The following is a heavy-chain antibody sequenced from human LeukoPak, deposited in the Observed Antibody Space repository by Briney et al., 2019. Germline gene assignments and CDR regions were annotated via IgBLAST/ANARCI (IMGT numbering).Heavy chain of an antibody. CDR1: GFIFSNYW. CDR3: AKGGLRVTDY. Sequence: QPGGSLRLSCAASGFIFSNYWMHWVRQAPGKGLAWVSRVNNDGSSTTYADSVKGRFTISRDNAKNTLYLQMNSLRAGDTAVYYCAKGGLRVTDYWGQGTLVTVSS. V-gene: IGHV3-74*03. D-gene: IGHD5/OR15-5a*01. CDR2: VNNDGSST. J-gene: IGHJ4*02.